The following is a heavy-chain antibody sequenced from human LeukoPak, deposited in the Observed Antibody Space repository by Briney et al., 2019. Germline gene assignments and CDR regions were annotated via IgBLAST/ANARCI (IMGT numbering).Heavy chain of an antibody. V-gene: IGHV4-34*01. CDR3: ARGTRLLRSRIFDY. Sequence: SETLSLTCAVYGASFSGHYWSWIRQPPGKGLEWIGEINHSGSTNYNPSLKSRVTISVDTSKNQFSLKLSSVTAGDTAVYYCARGTRLLRSRIFDYWGQGTLVTVSS. CDR2: INHSGST. CDR1: GASFSGHY. J-gene: IGHJ4*02. D-gene: IGHD1-26*01.